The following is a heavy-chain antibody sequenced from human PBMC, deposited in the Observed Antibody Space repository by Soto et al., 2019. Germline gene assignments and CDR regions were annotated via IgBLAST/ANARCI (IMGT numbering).Heavy chain of an antibody. D-gene: IGHD2-15*01. CDR1: GFTVSSKY. Sequence: PGGSLRLSCAASGFTVSSKYMNWVRQVPGKGLEWVSIIWSAGLTYYADSVRGRFTISRDISKNILFLQMNNLRAEDSAIYYCARELPPDLWGQGTLVTVSS. J-gene: IGHJ5*02. CDR3: ARELPPDL. CDR2: IWSAGLT. V-gene: IGHV3-53*01.